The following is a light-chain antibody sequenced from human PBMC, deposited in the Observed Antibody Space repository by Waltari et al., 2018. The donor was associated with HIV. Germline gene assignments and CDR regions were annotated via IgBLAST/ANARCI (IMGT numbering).Light chain of an antibody. J-gene: IGLJ3*02. Sequence: SAVTQPASVSGLPGPSITISCTGGDSDFGLYNFVSWYQQHPGSVPRLILYDVDSRAPGISDRFSGSRSGPTASLNISRLRAEDEADYYCASFTGDDTLLFGGGTKVTVL. CDR3: ASFTGDDTLL. CDR1: DSDFGLYNF. CDR2: DVD. V-gene: IGLV2-14*03.